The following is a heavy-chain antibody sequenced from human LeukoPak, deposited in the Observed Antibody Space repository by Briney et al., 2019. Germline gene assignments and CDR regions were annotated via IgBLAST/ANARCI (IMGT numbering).Heavy chain of an antibody. CDR3: AREVTGYSSSFDY. V-gene: IGHV3-21*01. CDR2: ISSSSSYI. Sequence: PGGSLRLSRAASGFTFSSYSMNWVRQAPGKGLEWVSSISSSSSYIYYADSVKGRFTISRDNAKNSLYLQMNSLRAEDTAVYYCAREVTGYSSSFDYWGQGTLVTVSS. CDR1: GFTFSSYS. D-gene: IGHD6-19*01. J-gene: IGHJ4*02.